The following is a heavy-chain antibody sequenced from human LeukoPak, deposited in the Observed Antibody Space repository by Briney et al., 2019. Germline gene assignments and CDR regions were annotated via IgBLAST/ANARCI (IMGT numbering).Heavy chain of an antibody. CDR3: ARSDPYFDY. CDR1: GFTFDDYA. Sequence: GGSLRLSCAASGFTFDDYAMHWVRQAPGKGLEWVSGISWNSGSIGYADSVKGRFTIPRDNAKNSLYLQMNSLRAEDTALYYCARSDPYFDYWGQGTLVTVSS. V-gene: IGHV3-9*01. J-gene: IGHJ4*02. CDR2: ISWNSGSI. D-gene: IGHD3-3*01.